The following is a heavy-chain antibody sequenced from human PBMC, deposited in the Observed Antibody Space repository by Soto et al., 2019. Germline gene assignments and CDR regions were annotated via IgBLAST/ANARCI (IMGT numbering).Heavy chain of an antibody. Sequence: SETLSLTCAVSGYSISTVFNWGWIRQTPGKGLEWIGSIYHSGSTYYNLSLKSRFTISADTSKNQISLKLISVTAADTALYYCARDWGTGFYHFDXWGQGTLVTVSX. J-gene: IGHJ4*02. CDR3: ARDWGTGFYHFDX. CDR2: IYHSGST. D-gene: IGHD6-19*01. CDR1: GYSISTVFN. V-gene: IGHV4-38-2*02.